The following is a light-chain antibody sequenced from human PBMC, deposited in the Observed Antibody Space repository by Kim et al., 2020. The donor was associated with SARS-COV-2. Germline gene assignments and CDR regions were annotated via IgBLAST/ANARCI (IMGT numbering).Light chain of an antibody. V-gene: IGKV1-8*01. CDR3: QQYYTYPLT. CDR2: AAS. CDR1: QGISSY. J-gene: IGKJ4*01. Sequence: AIRMTQSPSSFSASTGDRVTITCRASQGISSYLAWYQQKPEKAPKLLIYAASTLQSGVPSRFSGSGSGAEFTLTISCLQSEDFATYYCQQYYTYPLTFGGGTKVDIK.